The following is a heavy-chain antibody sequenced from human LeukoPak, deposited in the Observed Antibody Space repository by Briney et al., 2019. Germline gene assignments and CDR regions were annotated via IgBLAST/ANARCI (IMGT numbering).Heavy chain of an antibody. J-gene: IGHJ5*02. Sequence: PGGYLRLSCAASGFTVSSNYMSWVRQAPGKGLEWVSVIYSGGSTYYADSVKGRFTISRDNSKNTLYLQMNSLRAEDTAVYYCARVPGTYCSGGSCYSDWFDPWGQGTLVTVSS. V-gene: IGHV3-66*01. CDR2: IYSGGST. CDR1: GFTVSSNY. D-gene: IGHD2-15*01. CDR3: ARVPGTYCSGGSCYSDWFDP.